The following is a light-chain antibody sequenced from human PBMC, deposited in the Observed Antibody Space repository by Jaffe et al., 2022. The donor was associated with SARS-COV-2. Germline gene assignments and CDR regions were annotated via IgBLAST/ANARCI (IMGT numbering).Light chain of an antibody. CDR2: WAS. CDR1: QTVLFNSNNKNY. Sequence: DIVMTQSPDSLAVSLGERATINCKSSQTVLFNSNNKNYLAWYQQKPGQPPKLLIYWASARESGVPDRFSGTGSGADFTLTISSLQAEDVAVYYCQQYYSSPVTFGPGTKVEVK. J-gene: IGKJ3*01. CDR3: QQYYSSPVT. V-gene: IGKV4-1*01.